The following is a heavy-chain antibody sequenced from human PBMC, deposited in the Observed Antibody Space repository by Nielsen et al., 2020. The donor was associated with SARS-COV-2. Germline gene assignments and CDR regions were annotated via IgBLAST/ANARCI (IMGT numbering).Heavy chain of an antibody. CDR1: GFTFTTYV. J-gene: IGHJ6*02. D-gene: IGHD2-15*01. V-gene: IGHV3-33*01. CDR3: ARGEDYSTMDV. CDR2: IWSDGSFK. Sequence: GESLKISCAASGFTFTTYVMHWVRQAPGEGLQWVAVIWSDGSFKYHENSVKGRFTISRDNSRNTLYLQMNSLRTEDTAMYYCARGEDYSTMDVWGQGTTVTVSS.